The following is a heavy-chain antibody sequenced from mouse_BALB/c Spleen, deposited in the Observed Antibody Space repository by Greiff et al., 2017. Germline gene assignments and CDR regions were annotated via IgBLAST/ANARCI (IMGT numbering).Heavy chain of an antibody. CDR2: ISNGGGST. CDR1: GFTFSSYT. V-gene: IGHV5-12-2*01. J-gene: IGHJ2*01. D-gene: IGHD1-1*01. Sequence: DVKLVESGGGLVQPGGSLKLSCAASGFTFSSYTMSWVRQTPEKRLEWVAYISNGGGSTYYPDTVKGRFTISRDNAKNTLYLQMSSLKSEDTAMYYSARRGTTGHYFDYGGQGTTLTVSS. CDR3: ARRGTTGHYFDY.